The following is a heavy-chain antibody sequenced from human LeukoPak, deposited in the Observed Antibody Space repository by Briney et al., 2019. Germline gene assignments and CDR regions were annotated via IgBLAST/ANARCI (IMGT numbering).Heavy chain of an antibody. D-gene: IGHD3-16*01. CDR1: GFTFSGFW. V-gene: IGHV3-7*04. CDR2: IKYDGNDK. CDR3: VRGGGSFDS. Sequence: PGGSLRLSCAASGFTFSGFWMSWVRQAPTKGLEWVANIKYDGNDKRYVYSVKGQFTVSRDNANNSLYLKMNSLRAKDTVVYYCVRGGGSFDSWGQGTLVTVSS. J-gene: IGHJ4*02.